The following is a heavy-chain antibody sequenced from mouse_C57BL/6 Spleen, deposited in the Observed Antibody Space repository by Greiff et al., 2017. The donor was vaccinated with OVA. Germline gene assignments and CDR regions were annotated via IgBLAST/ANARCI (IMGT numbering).Heavy chain of an antibody. Sequence: QVHVKQSGPELVKPGASVKISCKASGYAFSSSWMNWVKQRPGKGLEWIGRIYPGDGDTNYNGKFKGKATLTADKSSSTAYMQLSSLTSEDSAVYFCARNSNHWYFDVWGTGTTVTVSS. V-gene: IGHV1-82*01. D-gene: IGHD2-5*01. CDR1: GYAFSSSW. CDR3: ARNSNHWYFDV. CDR2: IYPGDGDT. J-gene: IGHJ1*03.